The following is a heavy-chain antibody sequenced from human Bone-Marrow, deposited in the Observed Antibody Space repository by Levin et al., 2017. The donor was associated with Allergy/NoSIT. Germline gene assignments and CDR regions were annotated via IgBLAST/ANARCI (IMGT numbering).Heavy chain of an antibody. V-gene: IGHV3-48*03. CDR3: AKRLDY. J-gene: IGHJ4*02. CDR2: STKSGGKV. D-gene: IGHD2-21*02. CDR1: GFPFSASE. Sequence: LSLTCATSGFPFSASELNWVRQVPGKGLEWLSYSTKSGGKVYYSDSVRGRFNMSRDDAKSLLFLDMDNLRPEDTGLYYCAKRLDYWGRGTLVTVSS.